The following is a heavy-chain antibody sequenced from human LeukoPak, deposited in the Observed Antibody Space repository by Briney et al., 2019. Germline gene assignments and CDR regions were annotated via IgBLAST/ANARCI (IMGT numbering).Heavy chain of an antibody. J-gene: IGHJ4*02. CDR3: AATYYGSSRTDY. CDR1: GITFTNAW. CDR2: LKSKTDGGTA. V-gene: IGHV3-15*01. D-gene: IGHD3-10*01. Sequence: GGSLRLSCAASGITFTNAWMNWVRQAPGKGLEWIGRLKSKTDGGTADYAAPVKGRFTMSRDDSENTLYLQMNSLKNEDTAVCYCAATYYGSSRTDYWGQGTLVTVSS.